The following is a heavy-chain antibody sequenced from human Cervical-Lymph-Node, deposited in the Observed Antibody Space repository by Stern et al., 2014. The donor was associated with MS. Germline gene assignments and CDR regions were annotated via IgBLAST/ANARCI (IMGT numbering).Heavy chain of an antibody. D-gene: IGHD1-26*01. CDR1: GASISSGTSY. Sequence: QLQLQESGPGLVKPSQTLSLTCTVSGASISSGTSYWSWIRQPAGGGLEWIGRPHASGATYYNPSLQRRVTLSGEPSTKQFSPNLNSVTAADTAVYYCARGHWELLGNNYFDSWGQGTLVTVSS. CDR2: PHASGAT. CDR3: ARGHWELLGNNYFDS. V-gene: IGHV4-61*02. J-gene: IGHJ4*02.